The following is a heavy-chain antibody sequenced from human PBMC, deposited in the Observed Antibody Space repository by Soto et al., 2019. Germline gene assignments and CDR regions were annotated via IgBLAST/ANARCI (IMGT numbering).Heavy chain of an antibody. J-gene: IGHJ4*02. CDR2: IGTAGDT. D-gene: IGHD3-3*01. Sequence: EVQLVESGGGLVQPGGSLRLSCSASGFTFSSYDMHWVRQGPGKGLEWVSAIGTAGDTNYAGSVKGRFTISRENAKNMVYLQMNSLRAEDMAVYYCTRDTGVDFDYWGQGSLVTVSS. CDR3: TRDTGVDFDY. CDR1: GFTFSSYD. V-gene: IGHV3-13*04.